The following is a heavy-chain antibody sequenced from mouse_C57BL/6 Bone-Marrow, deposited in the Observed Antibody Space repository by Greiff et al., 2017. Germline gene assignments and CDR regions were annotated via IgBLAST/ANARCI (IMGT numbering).Heavy chain of an antibody. D-gene: IGHD4-1*01. V-gene: IGHV5-4*01. Sequence: DVMLVESGGGLVKPGGSLKLSCAASGFTFSSYAMSWVRQTPEKRLEWVATISDGGSYTYYPDNVKGRFTISRDNAKNNLYLQMSHLKSEDTAMYYCAREGWDVDYWGQGTTLTVSS. CDR3: AREGWDVDY. CDR2: ISDGGSYT. CDR1: GFTFSSYA. J-gene: IGHJ2*01.